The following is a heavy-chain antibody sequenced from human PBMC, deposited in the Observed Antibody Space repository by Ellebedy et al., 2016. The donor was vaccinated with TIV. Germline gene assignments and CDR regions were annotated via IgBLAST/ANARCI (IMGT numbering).Heavy chain of an antibody. V-gene: IGHV4-38-2*02. Sequence: SETLSLXCTVSGYSIRSGYYWDWIRQPPGKGLEWIGSIYHNGSTYYNPSLKGRLTMSLDTSKNQFSLNLRSVTAADTAVYYCARDFYDSTVYTCFDYWGQGTLVTVSS. CDR3: ARDFYDSTVYTCFDY. CDR1: GYSIRSGYY. D-gene: IGHD3-22*01. CDR2: IYHNGST. J-gene: IGHJ4*02.